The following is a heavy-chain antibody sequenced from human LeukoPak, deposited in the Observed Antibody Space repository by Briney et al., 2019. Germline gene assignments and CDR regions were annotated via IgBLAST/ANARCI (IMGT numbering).Heavy chain of an antibody. CDR3: ARKLDSSGYYFWFDP. J-gene: IGHJ5*02. Sequence: GGSLRLSCAASGFTFSSYSMNWVRQAPGKGLEWVSYISSSSTTIYYADSVKGRFTISRDNAKNSLYLQMNSLRAEDTAVYYCARKLDSSGYYFWFDPWGQGTLVTVSS. V-gene: IGHV3-48*01. D-gene: IGHD3-22*01. CDR2: ISSSSTTI. CDR1: GFTFSSYS.